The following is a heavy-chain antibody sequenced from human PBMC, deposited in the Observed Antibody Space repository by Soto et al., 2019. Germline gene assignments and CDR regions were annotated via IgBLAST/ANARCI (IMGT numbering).Heavy chain of an antibody. J-gene: IGHJ4*02. V-gene: IGHV4-31*03. CDR2: IYHSGST. CDR1: GGSITSGGHY. D-gene: IGHD4-17*01. CDR3: AREHGGHNDFDH. Sequence: SETLSLTCTVSGGSITSGGHYWSWIRQHPGKGLEWIGYIYHSGSTFYNPSLKSRVTISADTSKTQFSLRLSSVTAADTAVYYCAREHGGHNDFDHWGQGTLVTVSS.